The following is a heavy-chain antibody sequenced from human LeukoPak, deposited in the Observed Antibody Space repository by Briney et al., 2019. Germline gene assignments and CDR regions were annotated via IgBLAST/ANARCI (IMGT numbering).Heavy chain of an antibody. D-gene: IGHD6-19*01. CDR2: IDPPSGVP. V-gene: IGHV1-2*02. J-gene: IGHJ4*02. CDR1: GYTFTGQF. Sequence: GASVKVSCKASGYTFTGQFIHWLRQAPGEGLEWMGWIDPPSGVPHYAQKFQDTVTLTRDTSTGTAYMELHRLQSDDTAVYYCARSGSSTGFYLDFWGQGTLISVSS. CDR3: ARSGSSTGFYLDF.